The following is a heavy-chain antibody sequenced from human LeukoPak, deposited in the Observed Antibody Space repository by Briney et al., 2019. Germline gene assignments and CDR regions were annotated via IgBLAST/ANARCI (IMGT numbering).Heavy chain of an antibody. J-gene: IGHJ2*01. CDR2: IYYSGST. CDR1: GYSISSGYY. CDR3: ARVGRGSITMVRGAIAEWYFDL. Sequence: SETLSLTCTVSGYSISSGYYWSWIRQPPGKGLEWIGYIYYSGSTSYNPSLRSRVTISIDTSKNQFSLKLSSVTAADTAVYYCARVGRGSITMVRGAIAEWYFDLWGRGTLVTVSS. D-gene: IGHD3-10*01. V-gene: IGHV4-38-2*02.